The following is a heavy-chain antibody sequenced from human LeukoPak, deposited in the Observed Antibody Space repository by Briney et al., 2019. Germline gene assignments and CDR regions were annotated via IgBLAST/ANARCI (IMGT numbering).Heavy chain of an antibody. CDR3: AREGIVRTYDQ. D-gene: IGHD2/OR15-2a*01. Sequence: PSETLSLTCTVSGGSITSYYWYWFRQPPGKELEWIACIYYSGITYYNPSLKSRVTISLDTSKNHFSLRLSSVTAADTAVYYCAREGIVRTYDQWGQGILVTVSS. CDR2: IYYSGIT. V-gene: IGHV4-59*12. CDR1: GGSITSYY. J-gene: IGHJ4*02.